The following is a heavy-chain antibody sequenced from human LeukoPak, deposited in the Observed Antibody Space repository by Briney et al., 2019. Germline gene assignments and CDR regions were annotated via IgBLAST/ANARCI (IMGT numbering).Heavy chain of an antibody. V-gene: IGHV4-39*01. CDR3: ASLNGVRYVDY. Sequence: PSETLSLTCTVSGGSISSSSYYWGWIRQPPGKGLEWIGSIYYSGSTYYNPSLKSRVTISVDTSKNQFSLKLSSVTAADTAVYYCASLNGVRYVDYWGQGTLVTVSS. D-gene: IGHD3-9*01. J-gene: IGHJ4*02. CDR2: IYYSGST. CDR1: GGSISSSSYY.